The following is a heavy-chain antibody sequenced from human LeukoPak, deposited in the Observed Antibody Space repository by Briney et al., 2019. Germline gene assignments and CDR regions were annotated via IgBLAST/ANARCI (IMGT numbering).Heavy chain of an antibody. V-gene: IGHV4-31*03. Sequence: SETLSLTCTLSGGSITSGRFYWTWIRQHPQRGLEWIGYVSYSGSTNYNSSLKSRLTISADTSKNQFYLRLTSVTAADTAVYFCARDPRGDITGMTFDRWGQGTLVTVSS. CDR2: VSYSGST. D-gene: IGHD1-20*01. J-gene: IGHJ5*02. CDR3: ARDPRGDITGMTFDR. CDR1: GGSITSGRFY.